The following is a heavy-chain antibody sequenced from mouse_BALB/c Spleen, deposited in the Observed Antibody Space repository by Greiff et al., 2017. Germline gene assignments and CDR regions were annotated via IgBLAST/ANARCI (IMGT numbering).Heavy chain of an antibody. CDR2: SRNKANDYTT. V-gene: IGHV7-1*02. D-gene: IGHD2-1*01. Sequence: DVKLVESGGGLVQPGGSLRLSCATSGFTFSDFYMEWVRQPPGKRLEWIAASRNKANDYTTEYSASVKGRFIVSRDTSQSILYLQMNALRAEDTAIYYCARWDGNYDFDVWGAGTTVTVSS. CDR3: ARWDGNYDFDV. J-gene: IGHJ1*01. CDR1: GFTFSDFY.